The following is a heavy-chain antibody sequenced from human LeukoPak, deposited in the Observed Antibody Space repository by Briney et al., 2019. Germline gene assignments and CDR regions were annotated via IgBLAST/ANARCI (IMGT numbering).Heavy chain of an antibody. V-gene: IGHV3-33*01. CDR3: ARETYSLADV. CDR2: TWFDDSYQ. CDR1: GFSFSSHG. Sequence: PGGSLRLSCAGSGFSFSSHGMHWVRQAPGKGLEWVGVTWFDDSYQHYAGSVRGRFTISRDNSKNTVYLQMNSLRAEDTAVYYCARETYSLADVWGQGTTVIVSS. J-gene: IGHJ6*02. D-gene: IGHD4-11*01.